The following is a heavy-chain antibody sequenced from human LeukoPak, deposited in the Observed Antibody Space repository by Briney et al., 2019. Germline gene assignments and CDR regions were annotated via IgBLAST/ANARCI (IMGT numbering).Heavy chain of an antibody. CDR1: GDSVSGGFW. Sequence: KPSETLSLTCAVSGDSVSGGFWWSWVRQPPGKGLEWIGESHHSGSTNYNPSLKSRLSISIDVSKNQLSLELSSVTAADTAVYYCARHSGWYFGYWGQGTLVTGSS. J-gene: IGHJ4*02. V-gene: IGHV4-4*02. CDR2: SHHSGST. D-gene: IGHD5-12*01. CDR3: ARHSGWYFGY.